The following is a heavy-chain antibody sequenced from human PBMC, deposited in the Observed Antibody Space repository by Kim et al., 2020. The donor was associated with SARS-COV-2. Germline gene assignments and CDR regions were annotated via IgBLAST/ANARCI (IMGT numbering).Heavy chain of an antibody. Sequence: YYNPSLDSRVTISVDTSKNQVSPMLSSVTAADTAVYFCAGDEYSSTWYKFWGQGTLVTVSS. V-gene: IGHV4-39*07. CDR3: AGDEYSSTWYKF. J-gene: IGHJ4*02. D-gene: IGHD6-13*01.